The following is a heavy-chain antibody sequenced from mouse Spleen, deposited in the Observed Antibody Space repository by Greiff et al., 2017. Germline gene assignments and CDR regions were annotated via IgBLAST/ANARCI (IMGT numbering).Heavy chain of an antibody. V-gene: IGHV1S137*01. CDR3: AREGTGSSYFDY. J-gene: IGHJ2*01. CDR1: GYTFTDYA. CDR2: ISTYYGDA. Sequence: VQGVESGAELVRPGVSVKISCKGSGYTFTDYAMHWVKQSHAKSLEWIGVISTYYGDASYNQKFKGKATMTVDKSSSTAYMELARLTSEDSAIYYCAREGTGSSYFDYWGQGTTLTVSS. D-gene: IGHD1-1*01.